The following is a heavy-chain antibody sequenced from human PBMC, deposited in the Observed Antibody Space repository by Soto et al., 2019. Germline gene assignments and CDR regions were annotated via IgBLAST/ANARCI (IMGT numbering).Heavy chain of an antibody. D-gene: IGHD2-8*02. CDR1: GFTFSNFA. CDR3: ATGGGSCITPWSRHA. CDR2: ISNSGGST. Sequence: EVQLLESGRGLVQPGGSLRLSCAASGFTFSNFAMSWVRQARGKGLEWGSAISNSGGSTYYADSVKGRFTIPRDNPKNKLCVQIMCLRAEGTAGYYCATGGGSCITPWSRHAWGKGITVIVSS. J-gene: IGHJ6*04. V-gene: IGHV3-23*01.